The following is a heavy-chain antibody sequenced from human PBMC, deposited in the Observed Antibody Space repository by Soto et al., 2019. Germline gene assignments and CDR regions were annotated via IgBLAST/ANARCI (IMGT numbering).Heavy chain of an antibody. CDR3: TRGPGGWGRY. Sequence: GGSLRLSCEVSGFIFSSYWMLWVRQVPGKGLVWVSRTNEDGSITNYADSVRGRFTISRDNAKNTLYLEMNSLRVEDTAVYYFTRGPGGWGRYCGQGTLVTVSS. V-gene: IGHV3-74*01. J-gene: IGHJ4*02. CDR2: TNEDGSIT. CDR1: GFIFSSYW. D-gene: IGHD3-16*01.